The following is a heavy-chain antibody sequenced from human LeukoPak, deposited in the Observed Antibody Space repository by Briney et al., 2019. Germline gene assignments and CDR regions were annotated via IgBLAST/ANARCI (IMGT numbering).Heavy chain of an antibody. CDR3: ARGETYSSGWPYFDS. Sequence: SEAVSRTCTVTGRSISTYFWSWIRQPPGKGLEWIGYIYHDGSTNYNPSLNRRVPISVDTPQNEFSLKLTSVTPAATAVYYCARGETYSSGWPYFDSWGRGTLVTVSS. CDR2: IYHDGST. V-gene: IGHV4-59*12. CDR1: GRSISTYF. D-gene: IGHD6-19*01. J-gene: IGHJ4*02.